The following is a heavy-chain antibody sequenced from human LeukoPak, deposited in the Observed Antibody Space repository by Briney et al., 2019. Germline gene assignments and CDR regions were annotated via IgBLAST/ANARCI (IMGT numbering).Heavy chain of an antibody. CDR1: GGSLSGYY. J-gene: IGHJ4*02. V-gene: IGHV4-34*01. CDR2: IKESEKT. Sequence: TASETLSLTCAVYGGSLSGYYWSWIRQPPGKGLEWIGEIKESEKTNYNPSLKSRVTISIDTSKNQFSLKLSSVTAADTAVYYCAREGLRNVHNPLGYWGQGTLATVSS. CDR3: AREGLRNVHNPLGY. D-gene: IGHD5-24*01.